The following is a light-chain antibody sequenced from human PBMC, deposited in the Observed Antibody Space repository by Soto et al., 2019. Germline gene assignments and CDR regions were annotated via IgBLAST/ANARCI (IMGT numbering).Light chain of an antibody. V-gene: IGKV1-5*01. J-gene: IGKJ1*01. Sequence: DIQMTQSPSTLSASVGDRVTITCLASQSISSWLAWYQQKQGKAPKLLIYDASSLESGVPSRFSGSGSGTESTLTISSLQPDDFASYYCQQYNSYWGTFGQGTKVDIK. CDR1: QSISSW. CDR3: QQYNSYWGT. CDR2: DAS.